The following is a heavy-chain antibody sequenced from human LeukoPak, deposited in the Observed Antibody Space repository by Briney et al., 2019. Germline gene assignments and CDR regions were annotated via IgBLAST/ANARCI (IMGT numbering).Heavy chain of an antibody. J-gene: IGHJ6*02. D-gene: IGHD1-1*01. CDR1: GGSFSGYY. CDR3: ARGRSGTTFYYYYGMDV. V-gene: IGHV4-34*01. CDR2: INHSGST. Sequence: PSETLSLTCAVYGGSFSGYYWSWLRQPPGKGLEWIGEINHSGSTNYNPSLKSRVTISVDTSKNQFSLKLSSVTAADTAVYYCARGRSGTTFYYYYGMDVWGQGATVTVSS.